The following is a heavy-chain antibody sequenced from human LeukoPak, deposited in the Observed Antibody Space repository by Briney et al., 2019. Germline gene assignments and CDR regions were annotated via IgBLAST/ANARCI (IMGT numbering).Heavy chain of an antibody. CDR3: AKSGEGSSGTYNWFDH. V-gene: IGHV3-23*01. D-gene: IGHD6-13*01. J-gene: IGHJ5*02. CDR1: GLTFSSYT. CDR2: ISSSGGST. Sequence: PGGSLRLSCAASGLTFSSYTMSRGRQAPGEGRQWVSAISSSGGSTYYADSVKGRFTISRDNSKNTLYLQMNSLRAEDTAVYYCAKSGEGSSGTYNWFDHWGQGTPVTIVS.